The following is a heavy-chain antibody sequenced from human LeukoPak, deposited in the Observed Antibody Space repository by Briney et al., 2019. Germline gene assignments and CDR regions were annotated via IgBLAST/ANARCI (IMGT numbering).Heavy chain of an antibody. D-gene: IGHD6-13*01. CDR3: ARVGGSSWNSFDY. V-gene: IGHV4-61*02. J-gene: IGHJ4*02. Sequence: SETLSLTCAVSGYSISSGYYWSWIRPPAGKGLEWIGRIYTSGSTNYNPSLKSRVTISVDTSRNQFSLKLSSVTAADTAVYYSARVGGSSWNSFDYWGQGTLVTVSS. CDR2: IYTSGST. CDR1: GYSISSGYY.